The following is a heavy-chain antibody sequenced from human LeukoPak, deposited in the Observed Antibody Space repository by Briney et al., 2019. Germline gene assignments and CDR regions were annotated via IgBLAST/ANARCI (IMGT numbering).Heavy chain of an antibody. V-gene: IGHV3-30*18. D-gene: IGHD6-13*01. J-gene: IGHJ4*02. Sequence: GGSLRLSCAASGFTFSSYGMHWVRQAPGKGLEWVAVISYDGSNKYYADSVKGRFTISRDNSKNTLYLQMNSLRAEDTAVYYCAKTYSSSWYPLNFDYWGQGTLVTVSS. CDR1: GFTFSSYG. CDR2: ISYDGSNK. CDR3: AKTYSSSWYPLNFDY.